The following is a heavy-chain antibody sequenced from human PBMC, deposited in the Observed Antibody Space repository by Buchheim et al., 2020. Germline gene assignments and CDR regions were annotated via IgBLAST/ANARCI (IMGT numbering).Heavy chain of an antibody. Sequence: QVQLQESGPGLVKPSETLSLTCTVSGGSISSYYWSWIRQPPGKGLEWIGYIYYSGSTTYNPSLKSRVTISVDTSKNHFSLKLSSVTAADTAVYYCARGFGEQLAASRDAWVFDIWGQGT. CDR1: GGSISSYY. J-gene: IGHJ3*02. V-gene: IGHV4-59*01. CDR2: IYYSGST. CDR3: ARGFGEQLAASRDAWVFDI. D-gene: IGHD6-6*01.